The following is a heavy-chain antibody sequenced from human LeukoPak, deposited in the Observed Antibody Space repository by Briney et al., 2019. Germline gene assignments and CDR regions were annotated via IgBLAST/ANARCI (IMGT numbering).Heavy chain of an antibody. D-gene: IGHD3-3*01. J-gene: IGHJ6*02. Sequence: GGSLRISCAASGFTFSSYWMSWVRQAPGKGLEWVANIKQDGSEKYYVDSVKGRFTISRDNAKNSLYLQMNSLRAEDTAVYYCARDRYYDFWSGYFYYYYGMDVWGQGTTVTVSS. V-gene: IGHV3-7*01. CDR2: IKQDGSEK. CDR3: ARDRYYDFWSGYFYYYYGMDV. CDR1: GFTFSSYW.